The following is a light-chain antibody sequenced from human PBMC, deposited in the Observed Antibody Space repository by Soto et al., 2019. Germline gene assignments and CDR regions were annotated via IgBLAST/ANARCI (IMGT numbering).Light chain of an antibody. CDR2: DVS. Sequence: QSALTQPASVSGSPGQSITISCTGTSSDVGGYNYVSWYQQRPGKAPKLMIYDVSNRPSGVSNRFSGSKSGNTASLTISGLQAEDEADYYCSSYTSSSTLYVFGTGTKVIVL. CDR1: SSDVGGYNY. CDR3: SSYTSSSTLYV. V-gene: IGLV2-14*01. J-gene: IGLJ1*01.